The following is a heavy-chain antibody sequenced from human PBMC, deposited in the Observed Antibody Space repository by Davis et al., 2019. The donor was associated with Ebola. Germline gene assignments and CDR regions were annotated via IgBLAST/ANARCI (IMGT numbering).Heavy chain of an antibody. V-gene: IGHV3-23*01. Sequence: GESLKISCAASGFTFSSYAMSWVRQAPGKGLEWVSGISGSGSNTYYADSVKGRFTISRDNSKNTLYLQMNSLRPEDAALYYCARESTTYYGMDVWGQGTTVTVSS. CDR2: ISGSGSNT. CDR1: GFTFSSYA. J-gene: IGHJ6*02. D-gene: IGHD5/OR15-5a*01. CDR3: ARESTTYYGMDV.